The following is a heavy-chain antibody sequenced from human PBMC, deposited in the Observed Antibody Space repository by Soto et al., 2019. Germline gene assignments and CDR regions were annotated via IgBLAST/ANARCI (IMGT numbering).Heavy chain of an antibody. V-gene: IGHV4-34*01. CDR1: GGSFSGYY. D-gene: IGHD2-2*01. CDR3: ARTRCGSANCRPNFDY. CDR2: INHSEIT. J-gene: IGHJ4*02. Sequence: SETLSLTCAVSGGSFSGYYWSWIRQPPGKGLEWIGEINHSEITNYSPSLKSRVTISVDTSKNQFSLKLNSVTAADTAVYYCARTRCGSANCRPNFDYWGQGILVTVSS.